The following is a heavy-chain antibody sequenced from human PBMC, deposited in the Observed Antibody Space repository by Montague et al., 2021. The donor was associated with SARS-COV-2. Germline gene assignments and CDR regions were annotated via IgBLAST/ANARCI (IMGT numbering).Heavy chain of an antibody. Sequence: SETLSLTCTVSGGSISSYYWSWIWQPPGKGLEWIGYIYYSGSTNYNPSLKSRITISVDTSKNQFSLTLSSVTAADTAAYYCASHKSFAWLLIPKVGYYCMDVWGQGTTVTVSS. D-gene: IGHD3-9*01. V-gene: IGHV4-59*08. J-gene: IGHJ6*02. CDR1: GGSISSYY. CDR3: ASHKSFAWLLIPKVGYYCMDV. CDR2: IYYSGST.